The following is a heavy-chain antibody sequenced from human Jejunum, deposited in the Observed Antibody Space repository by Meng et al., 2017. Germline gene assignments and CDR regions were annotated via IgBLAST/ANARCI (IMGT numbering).Heavy chain of an antibody. D-gene: IGHD1-7*01. CDR2: IYHSGTT. V-gene: IGHV4-4*02. Sequence: APGQGLVSLSGTLSLPCAVPGGSITGTNWWTWVRQAPGKGLVWIGEIYHSGTTNYNPSLKSRVAISADKSKNQFSLNLYSLSAADTAVYYCATRTRDSFDYWGQGSLVTVSS. CDR3: ATRTRDSFDY. J-gene: IGHJ4*02. CDR1: GGSITGTNW.